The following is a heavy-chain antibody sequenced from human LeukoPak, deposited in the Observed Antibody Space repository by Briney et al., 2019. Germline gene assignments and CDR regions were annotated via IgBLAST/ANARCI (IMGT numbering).Heavy chain of an antibody. Sequence: SETLSLTCTVSGGSISSYYWSWIRQPPGKGLEWIGYIYYSGSTNYNPSLKSRVTISVDTSKNQFSLKLSSVTAADTAGYYCARGMPMVRGVMDYWGQGTLVTVSS. CDR2: IYYSGST. CDR1: GGSISSYY. CDR3: ARGMPMVRGVMDY. J-gene: IGHJ4*02. V-gene: IGHV4-59*01. D-gene: IGHD3-10*01.